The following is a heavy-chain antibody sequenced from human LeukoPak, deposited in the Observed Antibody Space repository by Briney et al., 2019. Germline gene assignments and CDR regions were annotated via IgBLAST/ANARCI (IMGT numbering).Heavy chain of an antibody. Sequence: PSETLSPTCAVYGGSFSGYYWSWIRQPPGKGLEWIGEINHSGSTNYNPSLKSRVTISVDTSKNQFSLKLSSVTAADTAVYYCARKGGILWFGELGPYYFDYWGQGTLVTVSS. CDR1: GGSFSGYY. J-gene: IGHJ4*02. D-gene: IGHD3-10*01. CDR2: INHSGST. CDR3: ARKGGILWFGELGPYYFDY. V-gene: IGHV4-34*01.